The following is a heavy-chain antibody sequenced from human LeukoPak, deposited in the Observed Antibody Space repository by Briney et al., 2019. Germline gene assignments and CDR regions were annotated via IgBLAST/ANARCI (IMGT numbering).Heavy chain of an antibody. CDR3: AKDRFHMITVTSCFDY. J-gene: IGHJ4*02. CDR2: ISGSGGST. D-gene: IGHD4-17*01. Sequence: GGSLRLSCAASGFTFSSYAMSWVRQAPGKGLEWVSAISGSGGSTYYADSVKGRFTISRDNSKNTLYLQMNSLRAEDTAVYYCAKDRFHMITVTSCFDYWGQGTLVTVSS. V-gene: IGHV3-23*01. CDR1: GFTFSSYA.